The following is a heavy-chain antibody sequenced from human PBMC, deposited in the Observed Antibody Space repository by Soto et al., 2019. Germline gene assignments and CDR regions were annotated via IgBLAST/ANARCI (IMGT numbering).Heavy chain of an antibody. CDR3: ARGPPQMDMPGYYFDY. J-gene: IGHJ4*02. V-gene: IGHV1-69*13. D-gene: IGHD2-2*03. Sequence: ASVKVSCKASGGTFSSYAISWVRQAPGQGLEWMGGIIPIFGTANYAQKFQGRVTITADESTSTAYMELSSLRSEDTAVYYCARGPPQMDMPGYYFDYWGQGTLVTVSS. CDR2: IIPIFGTA. CDR1: GGTFSSYA.